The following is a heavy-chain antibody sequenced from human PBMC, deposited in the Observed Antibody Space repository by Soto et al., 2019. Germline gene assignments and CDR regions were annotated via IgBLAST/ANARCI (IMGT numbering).Heavy chain of an antibody. V-gene: IGHV5-51*03. D-gene: IGHD2-15*01. Sequence: EVQLVQSGAEVKKPGESLKISCKGSGYSFTSYWIGWVRQMPGKGLEWMGIIYPGDSDTRYSPSFQGQVTISADKSISTAYLQWSSLKASDTAMYYCARIGYCSGGSCYDSKGFYYYGMDVWGQGTTVTVSS. J-gene: IGHJ6*02. CDR1: GYSFTSYW. CDR3: ARIGYCSGGSCYDSKGFYYYGMDV. CDR2: IYPGDSDT.